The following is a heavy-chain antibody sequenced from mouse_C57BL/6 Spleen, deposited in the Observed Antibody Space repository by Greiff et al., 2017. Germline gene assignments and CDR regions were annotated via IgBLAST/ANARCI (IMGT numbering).Heavy chain of an antibody. Sequence: QVQLQQPGAELVMPGASVKLSCKASGYTFTSSWMHWVKQRPGQGLEGIGEIDPSDSYTNYNQKFKGKSTLTVDKSSSTAYMQLSSLTSEDSAVYYCARGTTVVDYWGQGTTLTVSS. CDR2: IDPSDSYT. D-gene: IGHD1-1*01. CDR1: GYTFTSSW. J-gene: IGHJ2*01. CDR3: ARGTTVVDY. V-gene: IGHV1-69*01.